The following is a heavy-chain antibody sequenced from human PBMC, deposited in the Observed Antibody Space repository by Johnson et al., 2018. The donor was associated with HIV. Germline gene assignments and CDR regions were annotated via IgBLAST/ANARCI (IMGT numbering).Heavy chain of an antibody. V-gene: IGHV3-20*04. J-gene: IGHJ3*02. Sequence: VQLVESGGGVVRPGGSLRLSCVGSGFIFDDYNMSWVRQVPGKGLEWVSDINWNGGTTNYADSVQGRFTISRDNAKNSLYLQINSLRAEDTAVYYCARDRIRSSHAFDIWGQGTMVTVSP. CDR1: GFIFDDYN. CDR2: INWNGGTT. CDR3: ARDRIRSSHAFDI. D-gene: IGHD6-6*01.